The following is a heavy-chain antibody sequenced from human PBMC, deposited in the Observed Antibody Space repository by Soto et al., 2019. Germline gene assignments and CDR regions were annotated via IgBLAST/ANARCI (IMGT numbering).Heavy chain of an antibody. J-gene: IGHJ6*02. CDR2: LYHIGST. D-gene: IGHD2-2*01. Sequence: SETLSLTCAVSGYSISGGNYWAWIRQPPGRGLEWIGSLYHIGSTHYNTSLKSRVTISVDTSKNHFSLELSSVTAADTAIYYCRSSTSCYDESCVDVWGQGTMVTVSS. CDR1: GYSISGGNY. V-gene: IGHV4-38-2*01. CDR3: RSSTSCYDESCVDV.